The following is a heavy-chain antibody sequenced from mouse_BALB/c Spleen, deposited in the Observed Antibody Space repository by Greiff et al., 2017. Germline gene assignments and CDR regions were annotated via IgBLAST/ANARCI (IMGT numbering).Heavy chain of an antibody. Sequence: EVQGVESGGGLVKPGGSLKLSCAASGFAFSSYDMSWVRQTPEKRLEWVAYISSGGGSTYYPDTVKGRFTISRDNAKNTLYLQMSSLKSEDTAMYYCAREGLLRGAMDDWGQGTSVTVSS. CDR1: GFAFSSYD. D-gene: IGHD2-13*01. CDR3: AREGLLRGAMDD. J-gene: IGHJ4*01. CDR2: ISSGGGST. V-gene: IGHV5-12-1*01.